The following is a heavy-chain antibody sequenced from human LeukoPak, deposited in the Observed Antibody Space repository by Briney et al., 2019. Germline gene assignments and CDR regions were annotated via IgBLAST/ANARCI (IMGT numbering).Heavy chain of an antibody. J-gene: IGHJ4*02. V-gene: IGHV4-59*11. CDR3: TTATQWLAFDY. CDR2: IYKGETT. Sequence: NPSETLSLTCTVSGGSNSSHFWSWMRQPTGKGLEWIGNIYKGETTNYNPSLKSGVTISLDTSKNQLSLQLTSVTAADTAVYYCTTATQWLAFDYWGRGTLVTVSS. CDR1: GGSNSSHF. D-gene: IGHD6-19*01.